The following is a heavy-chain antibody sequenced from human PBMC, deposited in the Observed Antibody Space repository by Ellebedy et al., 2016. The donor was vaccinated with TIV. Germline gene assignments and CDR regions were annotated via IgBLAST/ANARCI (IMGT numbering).Heavy chain of an antibody. CDR3: ARVGGEWPDYYYGMDV. Sequence: SETLSLXCTVSGGSISSSSYSWSWIRQPPGKGLEWIGYIYHSGSTNYNPSLKSRVTISVDKSKNQFSLKLRSVTAADTAVYYCARVGGEWPDYYYGMDVWGQGTTVTVSS. D-gene: IGHD3-16*01. CDR2: IYHSGST. V-gene: IGHV4-30-2*01. CDR1: GGSISSSSYS. J-gene: IGHJ6*02.